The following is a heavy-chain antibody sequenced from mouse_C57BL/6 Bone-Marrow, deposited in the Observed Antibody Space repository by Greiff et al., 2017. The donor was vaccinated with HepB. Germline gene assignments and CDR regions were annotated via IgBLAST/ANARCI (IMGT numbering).Heavy chain of an antibody. CDR3: AREAVYYDHDGEAMDY. CDR1: GYTFTSYW. CDR2: IDPSDSYT. D-gene: IGHD2-4*01. J-gene: IGHJ4*01. V-gene: IGHV1-69*01. Sequence: QVQLQQPGAELVMPGASVKLSCKASGYTFTSYWMHWVKQRPGQGLEWIGEIDPSDSYTNYNQKFKGKSTLTVDKSSSTAYMQLSSLTSEDSAVYYCAREAVYYDHDGEAMDYWGQGTSVTVSS.